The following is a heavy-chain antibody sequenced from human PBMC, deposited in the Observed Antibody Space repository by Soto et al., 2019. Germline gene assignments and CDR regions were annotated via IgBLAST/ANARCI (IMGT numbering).Heavy chain of an antibody. CDR2: IIPILGIA. CDR3: GVVGYCSSTSCSNPFDY. V-gene: IGHV1-69*02. J-gene: IGHJ4*02. CDR1: GGAFSSYT. D-gene: IGHD2-2*01. Sequence: SVKVSCKASGGAFSSYTISWVRQAPGQGLEWMGRIIPILGIANYAQKFQGRVTITADKSTSTAYMELSSLRSEDTAVYYCGVVGYCSSTSCSNPFDYWGQGTLVTVSS.